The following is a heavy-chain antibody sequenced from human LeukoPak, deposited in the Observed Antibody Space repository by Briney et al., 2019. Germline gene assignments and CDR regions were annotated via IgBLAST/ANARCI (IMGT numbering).Heavy chain of an antibody. V-gene: IGHV3-23*01. D-gene: IGHD3-16*01. CDR3: ARVRWGGLYYFDY. Sequence: GGSLRLSCAASGFTFSSYAMSWVRQAPGKGLEWVSAISGSGGSTYYAGSVKGRFTISRDNSKNTLYLQMNSLRAEDTAVYYCARVRWGGLYYFDYWGQGTLVTVSS. CDR1: GFTFSSYA. CDR2: ISGSGGST. J-gene: IGHJ4*02.